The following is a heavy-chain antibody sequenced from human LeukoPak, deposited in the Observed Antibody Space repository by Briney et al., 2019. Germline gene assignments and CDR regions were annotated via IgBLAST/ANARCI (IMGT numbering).Heavy chain of an antibody. CDR3: ARDAYYDSSGYYGH. CDR2: ISSSGSTI. Sequence: PGGSLRLSCAASGFTFSSYAMSWIRQAPGKGLEWVSYISSSGSTIYYADSVKGRFTISRDNAKNSLYLQMNSLRAEDTAVYYCARDAYYDSSGYYGHWGQGTLVTVSS. CDR1: GFTFSSYA. D-gene: IGHD3-22*01. J-gene: IGHJ4*02. V-gene: IGHV3-11*04.